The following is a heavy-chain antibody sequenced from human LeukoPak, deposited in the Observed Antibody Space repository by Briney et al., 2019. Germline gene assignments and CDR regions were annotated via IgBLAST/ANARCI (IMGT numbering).Heavy chain of an antibody. CDR1: GGSFSGYY. D-gene: IGHD3-10*01. V-gene: IGHV4-34*01. CDR3: ARHNYYGSGSPDY. J-gene: IGHJ4*02. Sequence: SETLSLTCAVYGGSFSGYYWSWIRQPPGKGLEWIGEINHSGSTNYNPSLKSRVTISVDTSKNQFSLKLSSVTAADTAVYYCARHNYYGSGSPDYWGQGTLVTVST. CDR2: INHSGST.